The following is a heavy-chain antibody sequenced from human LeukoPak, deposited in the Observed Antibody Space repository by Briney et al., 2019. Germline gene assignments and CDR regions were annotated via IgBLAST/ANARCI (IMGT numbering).Heavy chain of an antibody. CDR2: IYYSGRT. D-gene: IGHD3-10*01. J-gene: IGHJ4*02. CDR1: GGSISSGGYY. Sequence: SETLSLTCTVSGGSISSGGYYWSWIRQPPGKGLEWIGYIYYSGRTYYNPSLKSRVTISVDTSKNQFSLKLSSVTAADTAMYYCAREASGSYLFDYWGQGTLVTVSS. CDR3: AREASGSYLFDY. V-gene: IGHV4-31*03.